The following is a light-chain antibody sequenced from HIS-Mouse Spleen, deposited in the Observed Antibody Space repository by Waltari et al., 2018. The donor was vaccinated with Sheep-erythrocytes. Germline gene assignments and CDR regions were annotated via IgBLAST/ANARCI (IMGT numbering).Light chain of an antibody. CDR1: SSDVGRYNL. Sequence: QSALTQPASVSGSPGQSITISCTGTSSDVGRYNLFSWYQQHPGKAPKLMIYEGSKRPSGVSNRLSGSKSGNTASLTISGLQAEDEADYYCCSYAGSSTPWVFGGGTKLTVL. V-gene: IGLV2-23*01. CDR2: EGS. CDR3: CSYAGSSTPWV. J-gene: IGLJ3*02.